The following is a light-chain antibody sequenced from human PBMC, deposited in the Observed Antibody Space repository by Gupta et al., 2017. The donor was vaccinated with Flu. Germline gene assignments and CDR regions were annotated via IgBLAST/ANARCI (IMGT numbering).Light chain of an antibody. CDR2: DAS. CDR1: QPVSGRY. CDR3: QQYGSSPLT. V-gene: IGKV3D-20*01. Sequence: PATLSLSPGERATLSCGASQPVSGRYLAWYQQKPGLASRLLIYDASFRATGIPDRFRGSGSGTDCTRTINSLEPDDFAVYFCQQYGSSPLTFGGGTRVEI. J-gene: IGKJ4*01.